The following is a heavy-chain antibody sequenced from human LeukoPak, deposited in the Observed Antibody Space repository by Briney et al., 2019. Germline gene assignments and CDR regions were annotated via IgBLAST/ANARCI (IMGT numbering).Heavy chain of an antibody. V-gene: IGHV3-48*04. D-gene: IGHD5-12*01. Sequence: PGGSLRLSCAASGFTFSSYSMNWVRQAPGKGLEWVSCISSSSSTIYYADSVKGRFTISRDNAKNSLYLQMNSLRAEDTAVYYCAKVSGDSGYDFSPYFDHWGQGTLVTVSS. J-gene: IGHJ4*02. CDR3: AKVSGDSGYDFSPYFDH. CDR2: ISSSSSTI. CDR1: GFTFSSYS.